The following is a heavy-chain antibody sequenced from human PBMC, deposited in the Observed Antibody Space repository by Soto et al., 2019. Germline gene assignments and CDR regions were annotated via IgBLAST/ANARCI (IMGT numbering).Heavy chain of an antibody. V-gene: IGHV3-21*01. CDR2: ISSSSSYI. J-gene: IGHJ4*02. D-gene: IGHD3-22*01. Sequence: EVQLVESGGGLVKPGGSLRLSCAASGFTFSSYSMNWVRQAPGKGLEWVSSISSSSSYIYYADSVKGRFTISRDNAKNSLYLQMNSLRAEDTAVYYCARDNYYYDSSGYHPFDYWGQGTLVTVSS. CDR3: ARDNYYYDSSGYHPFDY. CDR1: GFTFSSYS.